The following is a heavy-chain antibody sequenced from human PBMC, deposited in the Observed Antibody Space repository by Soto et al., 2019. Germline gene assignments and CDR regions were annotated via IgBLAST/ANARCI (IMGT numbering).Heavy chain of an antibody. J-gene: IGHJ4*02. CDR3: ARDLGYQTLDY. CDR2: IKEDGSEE. Sequence: EVQLVESGGGLVQPGGSLRLSCAASRLTFSSSWMSWARQAPGKGLQWVANIKEDGSEEYYLDSVKGRFTISRDNAKNSLYLQMNSLTAEDTAVYYCARDLGYQTLDYWGQGTLVTVSS. D-gene: IGHD6-25*01. V-gene: IGHV3-7*01. CDR1: RLTFSSSW.